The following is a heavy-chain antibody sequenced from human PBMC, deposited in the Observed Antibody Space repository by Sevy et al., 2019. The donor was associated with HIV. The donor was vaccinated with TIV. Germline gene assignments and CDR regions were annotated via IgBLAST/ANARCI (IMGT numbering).Heavy chain of an antibody. CDR2: ISNSGTTI. CDR1: GFTFTSYE. D-gene: IGHD4-17*01. V-gene: IGHV3-48*03. Sequence: GGSLRLSCAASGFTFTSYEMNWVRQAPGKGLEWLSYISNSGTTIYYSDSVKGRFTISRDNARNSLYLQMSSLRAEDTAVYYCARDLPTSATTVPHFDCWGQGTLFTVSS. J-gene: IGHJ4*02. CDR3: ARDLPTSATTVPHFDC.